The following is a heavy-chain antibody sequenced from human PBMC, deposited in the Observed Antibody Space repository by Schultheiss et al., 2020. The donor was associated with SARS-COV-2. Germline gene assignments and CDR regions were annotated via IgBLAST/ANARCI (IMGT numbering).Heavy chain of an antibody. CDR2: IYHSGST. J-gene: IGHJ5*02. CDR3: ARDPGGRHWGWSQNQLNWFDP. V-gene: IGHV4-30-2*01. Sequence: SETLSLTCAVSGGSIGSGGYSGNWIRQPPGKGLEWVGEIYHSGSTYYNPSLKSRVTISVDTSKNQFSLKLSSVTAADTAVYYCARDPGGRHWGWSQNQLNWFDPWGQGTLVTVSS. CDR1: GGSIGSGGYS. D-gene: IGHD7-27*01.